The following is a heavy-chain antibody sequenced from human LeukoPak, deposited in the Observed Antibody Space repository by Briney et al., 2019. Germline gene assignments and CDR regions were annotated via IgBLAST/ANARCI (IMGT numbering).Heavy chain of an antibody. CDR2: MNPNSGNT. V-gene: IGHV1-8*01. Sequence: ASVKVSCKASGYTFTSYDINWVRQATGQGLEWMGWMNPNSGNTGYAQKFQGRVTMTRNTSISTAYMELSRLRSDDTAVYYCARAAVLRFLEWLPFDPWGQGTLVTVSS. CDR3: ARAAVLRFLEWLPFDP. J-gene: IGHJ5*02. D-gene: IGHD3-3*01. CDR1: GYTFTSYD.